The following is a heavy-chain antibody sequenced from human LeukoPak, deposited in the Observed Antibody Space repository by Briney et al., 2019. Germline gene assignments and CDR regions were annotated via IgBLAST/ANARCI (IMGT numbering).Heavy chain of an antibody. J-gene: IGHJ4*02. CDR2: IKQDGSEK. CDR1: GFTFSSYW. CDR3: PRIPSIGFVDYFPLYYFDY. Sequence: PGGSLRLSCAASGFTFSSYWMSWVRQAPGKGLEWVANIKQDGSEKYYVDSVKGRFTISRDNAKNSLYLQMNSLRAEDTAVYYCPRIPSIGFVDYFPLYYFDYWGQGTLVTVSS. V-gene: IGHV3-7*04. D-gene: IGHD3-10*01.